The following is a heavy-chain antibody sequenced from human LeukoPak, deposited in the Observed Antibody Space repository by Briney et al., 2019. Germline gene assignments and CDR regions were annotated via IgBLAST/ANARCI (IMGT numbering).Heavy chain of an antibody. D-gene: IGHD3-22*01. CDR2: INPSGGST. Sequence: ASVKVSCKSSGYTFTSYYMHWVRQAPGQGLEWMGIINPSGGSTSYAQKFQGRVTMTRDMSTSTVYMELSSVRSEDTAVYYCARGGDIVVVITEEWTFDYWGQGTLVTVSS. J-gene: IGHJ4*02. CDR1: GYTFTSYY. V-gene: IGHV1-46*01. CDR3: ARGGDIVVVITEEWTFDY.